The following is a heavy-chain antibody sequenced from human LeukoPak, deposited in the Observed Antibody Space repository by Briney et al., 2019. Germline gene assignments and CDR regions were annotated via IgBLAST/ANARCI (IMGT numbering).Heavy chain of an antibody. CDR2: IYSGGTT. CDR3: ATEKIPDEHRGAFDV. D-gene: IGHD2-21*01. V-gene: IGHV3-53*01. CDR1: GFTVSSNF. J-gene: IGHJ3*01. Sequence: GGSLRLSCAASGFTVSSNFMSWVRQVPGKGLEWVPAIYSGGTTHYAESVKGRFTISRDNSKNTLYLQMNSLRVEDTAVYYCATEKIPDEHRGAFDVWGQGTMVTVSS.